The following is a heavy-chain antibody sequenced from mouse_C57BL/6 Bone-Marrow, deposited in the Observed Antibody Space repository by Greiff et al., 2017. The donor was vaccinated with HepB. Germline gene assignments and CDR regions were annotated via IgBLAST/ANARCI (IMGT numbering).Heavy chain of an antibody. Sequence: EVQVVESGGDLVKPGGSLKLSCAASGFTFSSYGMSWVRQTPDKRLEWVATISSGGSYTYYPDSVKGRFTISRDNAKNTLYLQRSSLKSEDTAMYYCARQFFAYWGQGTLVTVSA. CDR3: ARQFFAY. V-gene: IGHV5-6*01. J-gene: IGHJ3*01. CDR1: GFTFSSYG. CDR2: ISSGGSYT.